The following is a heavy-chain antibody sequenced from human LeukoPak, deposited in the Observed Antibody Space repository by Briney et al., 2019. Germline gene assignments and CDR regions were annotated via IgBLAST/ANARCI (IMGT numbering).Heavy chain of an antibody. J-gene: IGHJ4*02. D-gene: IGHD6-19*01. CDR2: ISTTSTFI. CDR3: ARGGAVAIDY. CDR1: GFTFSSYS. V-gene: IGHV3-21*01. Sequence: PGRSLRLSCAASGFTFSSYSMNWVRQAPGKGLEWVSSISTTSTFIYYPDSLKGRFTISRDNAKSSLYLQMNSLRVDDTAVYYCARGGAVAIDYWGQGTLVTVSS.